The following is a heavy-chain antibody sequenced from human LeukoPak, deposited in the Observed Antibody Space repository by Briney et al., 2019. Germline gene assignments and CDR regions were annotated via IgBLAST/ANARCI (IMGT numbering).Heavy chain of an antibody. CDR1: GGFISSSSYY. CDR3: ADGYYFDY. Sequence: PSETLSLTCTVSGGFISSSSYYWGWIRQPPGKGLEWIGGIYYSGSTYYNPSLKSRVTISVDTSKNQFSLKLSSVTAADTAVYYCADGYYFDYWGQGTLVTVSS. V-gene: IGHV4-39*07. J-gene: IGHJ4*02. D-gene: IGHD3-10*01. CDR2: IYYSGST.